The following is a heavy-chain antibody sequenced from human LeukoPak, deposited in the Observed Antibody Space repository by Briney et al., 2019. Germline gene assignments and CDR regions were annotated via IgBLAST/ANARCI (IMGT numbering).Heavy chain of an antibody. Sequence: GGSLRLSCAASGFTVSSNYMSWVRQAPGKGLEWVSAISGSGGSTYYADSVKGRFTISRDNSKNTLCLQMNSLRAEDTAVYYCAKFPHSSGYYPNWFDPWGQGTLVTVSS. CDR2: ISGSGGST. CDR3: AKFPHSSGYYPNWFDP. D-gene: IGHD3-22*01. J-gene: IGHJ5*02. V-gene: IGHV3-23*01. CDR1: GFTVSSNY.